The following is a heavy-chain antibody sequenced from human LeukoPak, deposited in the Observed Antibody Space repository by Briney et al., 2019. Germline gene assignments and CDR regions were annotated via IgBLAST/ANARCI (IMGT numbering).Heavy chain of an antibody. D-gene: IGHD2-15*01. CDR3: VRLRWELLAPYFDH. J-gene: IGHJ4*02. V-gene: IGHV4-4*09. CDR2: IYRSGST. CDR1: SDSTNTYY. Sequence: PSETLSLTCSVSSDSTNTYYWSWTRQSPGKGLECIGHIYRSGSTDYNPSFKSRVTLSIDMPKKEFSLRLTPWTVADTAMYYCVRLRWELLAPYFDHWGQGAFVIVSS.